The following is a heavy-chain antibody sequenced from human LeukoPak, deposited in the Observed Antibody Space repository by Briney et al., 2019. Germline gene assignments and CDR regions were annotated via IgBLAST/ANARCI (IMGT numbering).Heavy chain of an antibody. CDR3: AREFSSSWSYYFDY. J-gene: IGHJ4*02. V-gene: IGHV3-7*01. D-gene: IGHD6-13*01. Sequence: GGSLRLSCAASGFTFSSYWMSWVRQAPGKGLEWVANIKQDGSEKYYVDSVKGRFTISRDNAKNSLYLQMNSLRAEDMAVYYCAREFSSSWSYYFDYWGQGTLVTVSS. CDR1: GFTFSSYW. CDR2: IKQDGSEK.